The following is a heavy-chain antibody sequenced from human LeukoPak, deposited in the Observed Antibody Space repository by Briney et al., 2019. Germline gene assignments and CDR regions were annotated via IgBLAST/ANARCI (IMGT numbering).Heavy chain of an antibody. CDR3: TRDSGTYNWFDP. D-gene: IGHD1-26*01. CDR1: GFTFSGSA. Sequence: GGSLRLSCAASGFTFSGSAIHWVRQSSGKELEWVGQIDKKDKGYATATAYAASVKGRLTISRDDSINTAYLQMKSLKTEDTALYYCTRDSGTYNWFDPWGQGTLVTVSS. J-gene: IGHJ5*02. V-gene: IGHV3-73*01. CDR2: IDKKDKGYATAT.